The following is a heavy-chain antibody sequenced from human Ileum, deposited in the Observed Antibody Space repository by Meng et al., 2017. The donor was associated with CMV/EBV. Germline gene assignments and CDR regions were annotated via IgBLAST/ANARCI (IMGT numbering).Heavy chain of an antibody. CDR2: ISTSSSFI. CDR1: GFSFSTYG. V-gene: IGHV3-21*01. CDR3: VRGDSGYDLTVFDI. D-gene: IGHD5-12*01. Sequence: GESLKISCVASGFSFSTYGMNWVCQAPGKGLEWVSCISTSSSFIHYADSVKGRFAISRDNAKNSLYLQMNSLRAEDTAVYYCVRGDSGYDLTVFDIWGQGTMVTVSS. J-gene: IGHJ3*02.